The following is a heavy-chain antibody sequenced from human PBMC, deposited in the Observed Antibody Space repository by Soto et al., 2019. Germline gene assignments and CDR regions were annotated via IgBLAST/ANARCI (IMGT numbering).Heavy chain of an antibody. CDR1: GGSTSSYY. Sequence: SETLSLTCTVSGGSTSSYYWSWIRQPPGKGLEWIGYIYYSGSTNYNPSLKSRVTISVDTSKNQLSLKLRPVTAADTAVYYCARHLGYDSSGYYRNWFDPWGQGTLVTVSS. D-gene: IGHD3-22*01. V-gene: IGHV4-59*08. CDR3: ARHLGYDSSGYYRNWFDP. J-gene: IGHJ5*02. CDR2: IYYSGST.